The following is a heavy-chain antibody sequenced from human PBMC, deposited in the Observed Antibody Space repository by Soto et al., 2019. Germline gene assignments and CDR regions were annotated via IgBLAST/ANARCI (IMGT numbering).Heavy chain of an antibody. V-gene: IGHV4-31*03. CDR2: IYYSGST. CDR1: GGSISSGNYY. CDR3: ARGYGGNSNGEYFQH. D-gene: IGHD2-21*01. Sequence: QVQLQESSPGLVKPSQTLSLTCTVSGGSISSGNYYWSWIRQHPGKGLEWIGYIYYSGSTYYNPSLKSRVTRSIDTSKNQCSLELTSVTAADTAVFHCARGYGGNSNGEYFQHWGQGTLVTVSS. J-gene: IGHJ1*01.